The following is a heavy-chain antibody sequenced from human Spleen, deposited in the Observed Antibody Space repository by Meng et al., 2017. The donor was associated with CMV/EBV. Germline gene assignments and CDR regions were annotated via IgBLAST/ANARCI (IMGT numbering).Heavy chain of an antibody. V-gene: IGHV5-51*01. CDR3: ARQGYSYGGNWFDP. J-gene: IGHJ5*02. D-gene: IGHD5-18*01. Sequence: YDFSDYWVGWVRQMTGKGLEWMGIIYPGDSETRYSPSFQGQVTISADKSINTAYLQWSSLKASDTAIYYCARQGYSYGGNWFDPWGQGTLVTVSS. CDR2: IYPGDSET. CDR1: YDFSDYW.